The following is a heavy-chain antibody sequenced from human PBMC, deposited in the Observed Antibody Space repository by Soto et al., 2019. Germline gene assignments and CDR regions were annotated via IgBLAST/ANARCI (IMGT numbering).Heavy chain of an antibody. CDR3: ARPFQCSYDC. CDR2: IRNKANSYTT. D-gene: IGHD2-15*01. Sequence: EVQLVESGGGLVQPGGSLRLSCAASGFTFSDHFMDWVRQAPGKGLEWVGRIRNKANSYTTEYAAYVKGRFSISRDDSKSSLYLQMNSLKTEDTAVYYCARPFQCSYDCWGQGTLVTVSS. J-gene: IGHJ4*02. V-gene: IGHV3-72*01. CDR1: GFTFSDHF.